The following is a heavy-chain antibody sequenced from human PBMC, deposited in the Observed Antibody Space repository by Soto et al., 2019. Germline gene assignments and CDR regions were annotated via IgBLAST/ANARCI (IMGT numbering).Heavy chain of an antibody. V-gene: IGHV4-30-4*01. CDR2: IYYSGST. J-gene: IGHJ4*02. Sequence: PSETLSLTCTVSGGSISSGDYYWSWIRQPPGKGLEWIGYIYYSGSTYYNPSLKSRVTISVDTSKNQFSLKLSSVTAADTAVYYCARGSDYYDSSGYYYVDYWGQGTLVTVSS. CDR3: ARGSDYYDSSGYYYVDY. CDR1: GGSISSGDYY. D-gene: IGHD3-22*01.